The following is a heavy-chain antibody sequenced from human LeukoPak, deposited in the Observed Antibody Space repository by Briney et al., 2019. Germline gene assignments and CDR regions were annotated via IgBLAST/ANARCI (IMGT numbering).Heavy chain of an antibody. V-gene: IGHV5-10-1*01. D-gene: IGHD6-13*01. Sequence: GESLKISCKGSGYSFTSYWISWVRQMPGKGLEWMGRIDPSDSYTNYSPPFQGHVTISADKSISTAYLQWSSLKASDTAMYYCARHRGSIAAAGTPFDYWGQGTLVTVSS. J-gene: IGHJ4*02. CDR2: IDPSDSYT. CDR3: ARHRGSIAAAGTPFDY. CDR1: GYSFTSYW.